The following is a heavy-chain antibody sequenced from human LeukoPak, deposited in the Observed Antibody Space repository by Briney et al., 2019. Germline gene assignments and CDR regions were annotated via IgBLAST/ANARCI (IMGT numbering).Heavy chain of an antibody. Sequence: GGSLRLSCAASGFTFSSYWMHWVRQAPGKGLVWVSRINSDGSSTSYADSVKGRFTISRDNAKNTLYLQMNSLRAEDTAVYYCASLTLYSSSWYENYYYGMDVWGQGTTVTVSS. D-gene: IGHD6-13*01. V-gene: IGHV3-74*01. CDR3: ASLTLYSSSWYENYYYGMDV. J-gene: IGHJ6*02. CDR2: INSDGSST. CDR1: GFTFSSYW.